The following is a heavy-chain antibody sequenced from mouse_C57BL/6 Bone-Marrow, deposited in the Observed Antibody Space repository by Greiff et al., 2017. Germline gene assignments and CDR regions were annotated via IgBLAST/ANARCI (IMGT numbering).Heavy chain of an antibody. J-gene: IGHJ2*01. CDR2: IRNKANGYTT. Sequence: EVKLMESGGGLVQPGGSLRLSCATSGFTFTDYYMSWVRQPPGKALEWLGFIRNKANGYTTEYRASVKGRFTISRDNSQSILYLQMNTLRAEDSATYYCARGGPLDYWGQGTTLTVSS. CDR3: ARGGPLDY. V-gene: IGHV7-3*02. CDR1: GFTFTDYY.